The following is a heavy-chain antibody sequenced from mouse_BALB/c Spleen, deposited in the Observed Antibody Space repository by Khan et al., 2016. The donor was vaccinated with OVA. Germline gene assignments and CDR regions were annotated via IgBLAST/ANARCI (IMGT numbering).Heavy chain of an antibody. CDR2: INPSSGYT. J-gene: IGHJ2*01. CDR3: ARTHER. Sequence: QVQLQQSGAELARPGASVKMSCKASGYTFTSYTMHWVKQRPGQGLEWIGYINPSSGYTKYNQKFKDKATLTAEKYSSTAYMQLSSLTSEDSSVYSCARTHERWGQGTTLTVSS. CDR1: GYTFTSYT. V-gene: IGHV1-4*01.